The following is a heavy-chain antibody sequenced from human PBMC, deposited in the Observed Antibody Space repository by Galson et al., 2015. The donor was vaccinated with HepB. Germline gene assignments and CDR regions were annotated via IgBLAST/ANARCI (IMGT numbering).Heavy chain of an antibody. Sequence: SLRLSCAASGFTFSSYAMHWVRQAPGKGLEWVAVISYDGSNKYYADSVKGRFTISRDNSKNTLYLQMNSLRAEDTAVYYCARDRVIAAAGTQYYYYYGMDVWGQGTTVTVSS. J-gene: IGHJ6*02. D-gene: IGHD6-13*01. V-gene: IGHV3-30*04. CDR2: ISYDGSNK. CDR1: GFTFSSYA. CDR3: ARDRVIAAAGTQYYYYYGMDV.